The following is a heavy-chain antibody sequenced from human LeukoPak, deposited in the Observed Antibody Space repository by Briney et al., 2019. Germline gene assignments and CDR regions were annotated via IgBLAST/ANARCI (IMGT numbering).Heavy chain of an antibody. Sequence: ASVKVSCKASGYTFTSYGISWVLQAPGQGLEWMGWISAYNGNTNYAQKLQGRVTMTTDTSTSTAYMELRSLRSDDTAVYYCARDVRRFGEFYPPFDYWGQGTLVTVSS. CDR1: GYTFTSYG. CDR3: ARDVRRFGEFYPPFDY. D-gene: IGHD3-10*01. J-gene: IGHJ4*02. CDR2: ISAYNGNT. V-gene: IGHV1-18*01.